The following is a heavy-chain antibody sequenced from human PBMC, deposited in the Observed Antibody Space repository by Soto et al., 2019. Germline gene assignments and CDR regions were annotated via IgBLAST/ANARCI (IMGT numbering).Heavy chain of an antibody. CDR2: IIPIFGTA. V-gene: IGHV1-69*06. CDR1: GGTFSSYA. Sequence: GASVKVSCKASGGTFSSYAISWVRQAPGQGLEWMGGIIPIFGTANYAQKFQGRVTITADKSTSTAYMELSSLRSEDTAVYYCAREGYDYVWGSYRYAAGGFDPWGQGTLVTVSS. D-gene: IGHD3-16*02. CDR3: AREGYDYVWGSYRYAAGGFDP. J-gene: IGHJ5*02.